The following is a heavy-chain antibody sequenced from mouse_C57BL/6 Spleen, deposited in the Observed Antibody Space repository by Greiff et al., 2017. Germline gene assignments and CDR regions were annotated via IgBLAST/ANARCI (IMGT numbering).Heavy chain of an antibody. J-gene: IGHJ4*01. CDR1: GSSITSDY. CDR3: ARSPYDYGYAMDY. CDR2: ISYSGST. Sequence: VQLQQSGPGLAKPSQTLSLTCSVTGSSITSDYWNWIRKFPGNKLEYMGYISYSGSTYYNPSLKSRISITRDTSKNQYYLQLNSVTTEDTATYYCARSPYDYGYAMDYWGQGTSVTVSS. V-gene: IGHV3-8*01. D-gene: IGHD2-4*01.